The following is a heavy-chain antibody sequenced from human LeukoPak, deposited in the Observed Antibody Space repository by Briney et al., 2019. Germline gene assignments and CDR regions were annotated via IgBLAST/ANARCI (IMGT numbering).Heavy chain of an antibody. CDR1: GFIFTTYA. D-gene: IGHD1-26*01. Sequence: QPGGSLRLSCTASGFIFTTYAMTWVRQAPGKGLEWVSAISATDNTAYYSDSVKGRFTISRDNSKNTLYLQMNSLRAEDTAVYYCAKSRGSYLMPADYWGQGTLVTVSS. V-gene: IGHV3-23*01. CDR2: ISATDNTA. J-gene: IGHJ4*02. CDR3: AKSRGSYLMPADY.